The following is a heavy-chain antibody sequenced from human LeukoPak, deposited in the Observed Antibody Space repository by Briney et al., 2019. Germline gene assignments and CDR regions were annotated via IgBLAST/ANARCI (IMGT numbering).Heavy chain of an antibody. CDR3: AREGGIVGAITGTYYYYMDV. CDR1: GFTFDDYG. Sequence: TGGSLRLSCAASGFTFDDYGMGWVRQAPGKGLEWVSGINWNGGSTGYADSVKGRFTISRDNAKNSLYLQMNSLRAEDTALYYCAREGGIVGAITGTYYYYMDVWGKGTTVTVSS. J-gene: IGHJ6*03. D-gene: IGHD1-26*01. V-gene: IGHV3-20*04. CDR2: INWNGGST.